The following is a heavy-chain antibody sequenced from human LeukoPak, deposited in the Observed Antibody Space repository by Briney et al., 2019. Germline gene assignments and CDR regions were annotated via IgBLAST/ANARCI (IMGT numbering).Heavy chain of an antibody. CDR2: INNDGSST. Sequence: GRSLRLSCAASGFTFSSYGMHWVRQAPGEGLVWVSRINNDGSSTSYADSVKGRFTISRDNAKNTLYLQMNSLRAEDTAVYYCVRETMTAPGNWGQGTLVTVSS. D-gene: IGHD2-21*02. CDR3: VRETMTAPGN. V-gene: IGHV3-74*01. J-gene: IGHJ4*02. CDR1: GFTFSSYG.